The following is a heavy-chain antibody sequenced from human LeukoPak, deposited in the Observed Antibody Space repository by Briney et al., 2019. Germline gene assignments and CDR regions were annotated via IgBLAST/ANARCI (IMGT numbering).Heavy chain of an antibody. J-gene: IGHJ4*02. CDR2: ISHSGST. V-gene: IGHV4-34*01. CDR3: AGAAGTEDVDIVAHRQYGDYGY. CDR1: GGSFSGYY. Sequence: PSETLSLTCAVYGGSFSGYYWSWIRQPPGKGLEWIGEISHSGSTNYNPSLKSRVTISVDTSKNQFSLKLSSVTAADTAVYYCAGAAGTEDVDIVAHRQYGDYGYWGQGTLVTVSS. D-gene: IGHD5-12*01.